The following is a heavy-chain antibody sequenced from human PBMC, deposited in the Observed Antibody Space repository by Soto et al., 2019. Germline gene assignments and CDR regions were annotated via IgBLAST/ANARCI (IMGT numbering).Heavy chain of an antibody. CDR3: AREDQSVRGGATRHYYYGMDV. D-gene: IGHD1-26*01. J-gene: IGHJ6*04. V-gene: IGHV1-69*13. Sequence: SVKVSCKASGRTFSNYAFSWVRQAPGQGLEWMGGIIPVFGTANYAQKFQGRVTITADESRTTAYMELSSLRSEDTAVYYCAREDQSVRGGATRHYYYGMDVWGKGTTVTVSS. CDR1: GRTFSNYA. CDR2: IIPVFGTA.